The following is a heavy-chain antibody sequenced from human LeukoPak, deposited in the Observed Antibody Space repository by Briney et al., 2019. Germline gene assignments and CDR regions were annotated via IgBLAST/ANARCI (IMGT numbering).Heavy chain of an antibody. V-gene: IGHV4-34*01. D-gene: IGHD3-3*01. J-gene: IGHJ4*02. CDR1: GGSFSGYY. CDR2: INHSGST. CDR3: ARVGFWSAGFDY. Sequence: SETLSLTCAVYGGSFSGYYWSWIRQPPGKGLEWIGEINHSGSTNYNPSLKSRVTISVDTSKNQFSLKLSSVTAADTAVYYCARVGFWSAGFDYWGQGTLVTVSS.